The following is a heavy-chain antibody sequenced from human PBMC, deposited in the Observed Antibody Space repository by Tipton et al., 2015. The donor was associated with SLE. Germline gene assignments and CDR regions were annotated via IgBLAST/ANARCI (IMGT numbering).Heavy chain of an antibody. CDR3: SGSYYYYGMDV. Sequence: QVQLVQSGAEVKKPGASVKVSCKASGYTFTSYGISWVRQAPGQGLEWMGWISAYNGNTNYAQKLQGRVTMTTDTSTSTAYMELRGLRSGDTAVYYCSGSYYYYGMDVWGQGTTVTVSS. D-gene: IGHD1-26*01. V-gene: IGHV1-18*01. J-gene: IGHJ6*02. CDR2: ISAYNGNT. CDR1: GYTFTSYG.